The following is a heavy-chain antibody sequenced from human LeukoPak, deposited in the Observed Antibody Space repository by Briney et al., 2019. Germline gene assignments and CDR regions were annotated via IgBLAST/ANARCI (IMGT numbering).Heavy chain of an antibody. D-gene: IGHD6-19*01. Sequence: SQTLSLTCPISGDSVSSNSAAWNLIRQSPSRGLEWLGRTYYRSKWYNDYAVSVKSRITINPDTSKNQFSLQLNSVTPEDTAVYYCAKDGGREQWLGYYFDYWGQGTLVTVSS. CDR1: GDSVSSNSAA. CDR3: AKDGGREQWLGYYFDY. CDR2: TYYRSKWYN. J-gene: IGHJ4*02. V-gene: IGHV6-1*01.